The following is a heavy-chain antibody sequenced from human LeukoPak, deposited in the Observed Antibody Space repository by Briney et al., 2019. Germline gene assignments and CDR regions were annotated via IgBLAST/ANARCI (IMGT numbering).Heavy chain of an antibody. CDR1: GFTFSSYS. Sequence: GGSLRLSCAASGFTFSSYSMNWVRQAPGKGLEWVSSISSSSSYIYYADSVKGRFTISRDNAKNSLYLQMSSLRAEDTAVYYCARERDGYNAYWGQGTLVTVSS. V-gene: IGHV3-21*01. CDR3: ARERDGYNAY. CDR2: ISSSSSYI. J-gene: IGHJ4*02. D-gene: IGHD5-24*01.